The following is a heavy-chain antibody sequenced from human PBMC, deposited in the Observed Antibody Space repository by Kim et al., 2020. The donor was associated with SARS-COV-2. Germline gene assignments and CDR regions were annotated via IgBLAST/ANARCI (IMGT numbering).Heavy chain of an antibody. CDR2: AT. J-gene: IGHJ4*02. D-gene: IGHD2-15*01. CDR3: VVVAPGGHFDY. V-gene: IGHV3-73*01. Sequence: ATEYSASVKCRFIISRDDSKNTVYLQMNTLKTDDTAVYFCVVVAPGGHFDYWGQGALVTVSS.